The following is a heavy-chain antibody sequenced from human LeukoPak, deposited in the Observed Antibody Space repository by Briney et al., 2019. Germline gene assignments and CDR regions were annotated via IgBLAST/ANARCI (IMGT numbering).Heavy chain of an antibody. CDR2: IYYSGST. CDR1: GGSISSGDYY. D-gene: IGHD3-9*01. J-gene: IGHJ5*02. Sequence: SQTLSLTCTVSGGSISSGDYYWSWIRQPPGKGLEWIGYIYYSGSTYYNPPLKSRVTISVDTSKNQFSLKLSSVTAADTAVYYCARGLDYDILTGYYKAPGEFDPWGQGTLVTVSS. V-gene: IGHV4-30-4*01. CDR3: ARGLDYDILTGYYKAPGEFDP.